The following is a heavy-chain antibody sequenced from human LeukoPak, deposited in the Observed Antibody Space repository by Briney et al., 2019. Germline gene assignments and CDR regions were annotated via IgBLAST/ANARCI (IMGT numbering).Heavy chain of an antibody. D-gene: IGHD3-10*01. Sequence: PGGSLRLSCAASGFTFSSYAMHWVRQAPGKGLEYVSAISSNGGSTYYANSVKGRFTISRDNSKNTLYLQMGSLRAEDMAVYYCARAFARFGDNWGQGTLVTVSS. CDR3: ARAFARFGDN. CDR2: ISSNGGST. J-gene: IGHJ4*02. V-gene: IGHV3-64*01. CDR1: GFTFSSYA.